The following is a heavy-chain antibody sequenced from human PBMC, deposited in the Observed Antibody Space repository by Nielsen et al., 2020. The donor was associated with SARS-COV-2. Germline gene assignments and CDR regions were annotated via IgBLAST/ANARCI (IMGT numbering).Heavy chain of an antibody. CDR1: GFTFSSYE. Sequence: GGSLRLSCAASGFTFSSYEMNWVRQAPGKGLEWVSYISSSGSTIYYADSVKGRFTISRDNAKNSLYLQMNSLRAEDTAVYYCAKDESGIRYDFWSGYYRFDYWGQGTLVTVSS. CDR3: AKDESGIRYDFWSGYYRFDY. J-gene: IGHJ4*02. V-gene: IGHV3-48*03. D-gene: IGHD3-3*01. CDR2: ISSSGSTI.